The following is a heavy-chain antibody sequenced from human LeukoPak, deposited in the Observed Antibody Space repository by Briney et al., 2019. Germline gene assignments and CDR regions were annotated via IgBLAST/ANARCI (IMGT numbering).Heavy chain of an antibody. J-gene: IGHJ2*01. V-gene: IGHV4-59*01. CDR1: GGAISSSY. Sequence: SETLSLTCTVSGGAISSSYWSWIRQPPGKGREGIGYIDYSGSTGYNPSLKSRVTIAVDTSKNQFSLRLSSVTAADTAVYYCARGAHSSYWYFDLWGRRTLVTASS. CDR3: ARGAHSSYWYFDL. CDR2: IDYSGST.